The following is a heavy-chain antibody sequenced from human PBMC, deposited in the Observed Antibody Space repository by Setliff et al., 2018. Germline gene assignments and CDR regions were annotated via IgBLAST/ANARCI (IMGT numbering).Heavy chain of an antibody. CDR3: ARGSAFDI. J-gene: IGHJ3*02. Sequence: SETLSLTCTVSGGSISSYYWSWIRQPPGKGLEWIGYIYYSGSTNHNPSLKSRVTISVDTSKNQFSLKLSSVTAADTAVYYCARGSAFDIWGQGTMVTVS. V-gene: IGHV4-59*01. CDR2: IYYSGST. CDR1: GGSISSYY.